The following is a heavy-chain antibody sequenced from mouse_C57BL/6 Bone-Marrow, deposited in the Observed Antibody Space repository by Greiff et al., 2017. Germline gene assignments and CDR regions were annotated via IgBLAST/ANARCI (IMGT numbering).Heavy chain of an antibody. Sequence: VQLQQSGAELVRPGASVTLSCKASGYTFTDYEMHWVKQTPVHGLEWIGAIDPETGGTAYNEKFKGKAILTADKSSSTAYMELRSLTSEDSAVFDCTRGGSGYDYWGQGTTLTVSS. CDR1: GYTFTDYE. V-gene: IGHV1-15*01. CDR2: IDPETGGT. J-gene: IGHJ2*01. CDR3: TRGGSGYDY. D-gene: IGHD3-1*01.